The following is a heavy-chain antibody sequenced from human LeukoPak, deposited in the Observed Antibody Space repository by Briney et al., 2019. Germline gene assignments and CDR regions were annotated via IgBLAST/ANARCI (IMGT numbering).Heavy chain of an antibody. V-gene: IGHV4-59*01. CDR1: GGSISSYY. CDR3: ATVDVFFDY. CDR2: IYYSGST. Sequence: SETLSLTCSVSGGSISSYYCSWIRQPPGKGLEWIGYIYYSGSTNYNPSLKSRVTFSVDTSKNQFSLKLSSVTAADTAVYYCATVDVFFDYWGQGTLVTASS. J-gene: IGHJ4*02. D-gene: IGHD3-10*02.